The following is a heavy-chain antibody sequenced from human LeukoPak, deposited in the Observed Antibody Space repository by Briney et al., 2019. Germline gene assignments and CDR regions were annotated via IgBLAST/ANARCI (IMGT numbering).Heavy chain of an antibody. V-gene: IGHV3-48*04. CDR3: AGNSGSYNYFDY. Sequence: GSLRLSCAASGLTFSSHSMNWVRQAPGKGLEWISYITSSTSNIYYVDSVKGRFTISRDNAKNSLYLQMNSLRAEDTAVYYCAGNSGSYNYFDYWGQGTLVTVAS. J-gene: IGHJ4*02. CDR1: GLTFSSHS. CDR2: ITSSTSNI. D-gene: IGHD1-26*01.